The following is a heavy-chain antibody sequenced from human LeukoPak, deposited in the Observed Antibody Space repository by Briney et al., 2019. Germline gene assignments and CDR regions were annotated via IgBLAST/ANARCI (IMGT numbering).Heavy chain of an antibody. CDR2: ISGSGAST. Sequence: GGSLRLSCAASGFTFSSYWMSWVRQAPGKGLEWVSAISGSGASTFYADSVKGRFTITRDNSKYTVDLQMNSLRAEDTALYYCASRSEAFDLWGQGTMVTVSS. V-gene: IGHV3-23*01. J-gene: IGHJ3*01. CDR3: ASRSEAFDL. CDR1: GFTFSSYW. D-gene: IGHD1-26*01.